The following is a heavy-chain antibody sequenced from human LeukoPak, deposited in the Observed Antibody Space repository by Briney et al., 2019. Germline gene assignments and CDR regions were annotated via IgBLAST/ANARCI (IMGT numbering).Heavy chain of an antibody. CDR3: ARGLCSSTGCYQGPFDF. V-gene: IGHV3-15*01. D-gene: IGHD2-2*01. J-gene: IGHJ4*02. CDR1: GFVFSSAW. Sequence: GGSLRLSCAASGFVFSSAWMTWVRQAPGKGLEWVGHIKNKTYGGTTDYAAPVKGRFIISRDDSKNTLHLQMNRLRTDDTAVYYCARGLCSSTGCYQGPFDFWGQGMLVTVSS. CDR2: IKNKTYGGTT.